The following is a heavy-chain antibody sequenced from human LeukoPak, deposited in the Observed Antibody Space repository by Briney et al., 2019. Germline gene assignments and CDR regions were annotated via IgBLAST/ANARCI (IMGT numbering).Heavy chain of an antibody. Sequence: SETLSLTCTVSGDSISSYYWNWIRQPPGKGLEWIGYIFYSVNTNYNPSLKSRATISVDTSKNQFSLKLSSVTAADTAVYYCARHSRAYYFAPWGQGTQVTVSS. J-gene: IGHJ5*02. V-gene: IGHV4-59*01. D-gene: IGHD3-22*01. CDR2: IFYSVNT. CDR1: GDSISSYY. CDR3: ARHSRAYYFAP.